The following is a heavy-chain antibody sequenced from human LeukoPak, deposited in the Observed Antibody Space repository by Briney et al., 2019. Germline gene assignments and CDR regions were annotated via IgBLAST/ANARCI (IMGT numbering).Heavy chain of an antibody. D-gene: IGHD6-19*01. Sequence: GESLKISCKGSGYSFTSYWIGWVRQMPGKGLECMGIIYTGDSDTRYSPSFQGQVTISADKSISTAYLQWSSLKASDTAMYYCARHFRIRIAASVAGPKGFDPWGQGTLVTVSS. V-gene: IGHV5-51*01. J-gene: IGHJ5*02. CDR2: IYTGDSDT. CDR1: GYSFTSYW. CDR3: ARHFRIRIAASVAGPKGFDP.